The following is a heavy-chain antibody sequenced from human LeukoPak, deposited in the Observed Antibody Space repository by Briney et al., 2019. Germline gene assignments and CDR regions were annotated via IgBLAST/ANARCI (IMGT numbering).Heavy chain of an antibody. CDR1: GYTFTSYG. J-gene: IGHJ1*01. D-gene: IGHD6-13*01. Sequence: ASVKVSCKASGYTFTSYGISWVRHAPGQGLEWMGWISAYNGNTNYAQKLQGRVTMTTDTSTSTAYMELRSLRSDDTAVYYCARDPGSSWYVAEYFQHWGQGTLVTVSS. CDR2: ISAYNGNT. CDR3: ARDPGSSWYVAEYFQH. V-gene: IGHV1-18*04.